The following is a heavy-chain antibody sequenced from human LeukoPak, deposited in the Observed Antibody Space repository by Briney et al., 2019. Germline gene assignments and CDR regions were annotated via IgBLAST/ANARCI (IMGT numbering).Heavy chain of an antibody. CDR2: ISSSSSYI. V-gene: IGHV3-21*01. J-gene: IGHJ2*01. Sequence: GGSLRLSCAASGFTFSSYSMSWVRQAPGKGLEWVSSISSSSSYIHYADSVKGRFTISRDNAKNSLYLQMNSLRAEDTAVYYCATFEQWLPEGYWYFDLWGRGTLVTVSS. CDR1: GFTFSSYS. D-gene: IGHD3-22*01. CDR3: ATFEQWLPEGYWYFDL.